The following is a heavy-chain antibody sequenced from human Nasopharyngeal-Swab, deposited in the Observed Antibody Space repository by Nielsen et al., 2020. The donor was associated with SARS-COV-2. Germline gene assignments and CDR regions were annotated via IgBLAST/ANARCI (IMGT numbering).Heavy chain of an antibody. J-gene: IGHJ6*02. D-gene: IGHD5/OR15-5a*01. CDR3: ARHVSAIHYYYYGMDV. V-gene: IGHV1-3*01. CDR2: INAGNGNT. CDR1: GYTFTSYA. Sequence: ASVKVSCKASGYTFTSYAMHWVRQAPGQRLEWMGWINAGNGNTKYSQKFQGRVTITRDTSASTAYMELSSLRSEDTAVYYCARHVSAIHYYYYGMDVWGQGTTVTVSS.